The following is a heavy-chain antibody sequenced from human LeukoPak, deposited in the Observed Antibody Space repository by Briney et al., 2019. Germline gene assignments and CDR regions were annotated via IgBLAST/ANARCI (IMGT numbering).Heavy chain of an antibody. CDR2: IYYSGST. CDR1: GGSISSYY. CDR3: ARSGDILTGYFFN. D-gene: IGHD3-9*01. Sequence: SETLSLTCTVSGGSISSYYGSWIRQPPGKGLDWIGYIYYSGSTNYNPSLKSRVTISVDTSKNQFSLKLSSVTAADTAVYYCARSGDILTGYFFNWGQGTLVTVSS. V-gene: IGHV4-59*01. J-gene: IGHJ4*02.